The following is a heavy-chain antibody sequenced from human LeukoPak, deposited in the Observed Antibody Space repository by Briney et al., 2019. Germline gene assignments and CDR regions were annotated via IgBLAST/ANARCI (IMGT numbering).Heavy chain of an antibody. D-gene: IGHD6-6*01. CDR1: GFTFSSYS. CDR3: ARDQQLVTGFDY. CDR2: ISSSSSYI. Sequence: PGGSLRLSCAASGFTFSSYSMNWVRQAPGKGLEWVSSISSSSSYIYYADSVKCRFTISRDNAKNSLYLQMNSLRAEDTAVYYCARDQQLVTGFDYWGQGTLVTVSS. J-gene: IGHJ4*02. V-gene: IGHV3-21*01.